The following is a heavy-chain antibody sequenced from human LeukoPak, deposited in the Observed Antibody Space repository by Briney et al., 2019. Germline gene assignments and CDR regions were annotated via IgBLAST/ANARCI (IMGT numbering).Heavy chain of an antibody. CDR2: ISFDGSNS. Sequence: GGSLRLSCAASGFTFSQYTMHWVRQTPGKGLEWMAVISFDGSNSYHADSVKGRFTISRDNSHNTVYLQMNRVRVDDTAIYYCARLPPRSGWHETRIHKIWIGYFDYWGQGTLVTVSS. V-gene: IGHV3-30-3*01. J-gene: IGHJ4*02. D-gene: IGHD6-19*01. CDR1: GFTFSQYT. CDR3: ARLPPRSGWHETRIHKIWIGYFDY.